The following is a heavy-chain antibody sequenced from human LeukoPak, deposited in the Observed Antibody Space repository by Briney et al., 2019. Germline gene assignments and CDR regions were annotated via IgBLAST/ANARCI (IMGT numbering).Heavy chain of an antibody. CDR2: IRFDGGNK. CDR1: GFTFSNYG. Sequence: SGGSLRLSCAASGFTFSNYGMHWVRQTPGKGLEWVAFIRFDGGNKYFADSVKGRFTISRDNSKNTLYLQMNSLRAEDTAVYYCTKDYLSVYCGGDCYSQLDYWGQGTLVTVSS. V-gene: IGHV3-30*02. J-gene: IGHJ4*02. D-gene: IGHD2-21*02. CDR3: TKDYLSVYCGGDCYSQLDY.